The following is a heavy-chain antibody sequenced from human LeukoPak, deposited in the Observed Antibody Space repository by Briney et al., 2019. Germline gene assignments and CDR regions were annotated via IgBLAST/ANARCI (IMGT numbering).Heavy chain of an antibody. CDR2: INHSGST. CDR3: ARDRLLAAAGT. V-gene: IGHV4-34*01. CDR1: GGSFSGYY. J-gene: IGHJ4*02. D-gene: IGHD6-13*01. Sequence: SETLSLTCAVYGGSFSGYYWSWIRQPPGKGLEWIGEINHSGSTNYNPSLKSRVTISVDTSKNQFSLKLSPVTAADTAVYYCARDRLLAAAGTWGQGTLVTVSS.